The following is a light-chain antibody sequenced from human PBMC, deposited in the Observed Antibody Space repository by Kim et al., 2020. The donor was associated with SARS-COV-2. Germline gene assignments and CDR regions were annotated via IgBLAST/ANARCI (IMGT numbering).Light chain of an antibody. Sequence: SYVLTQPPSVSVAPGKTARITCGGNNIGRKSVHWYQQKPGQAPVLVIYYDTDRPSGIPERFSGSNSGNTATLTISRVEAGDEADYYCQVWDSSSVV. CDR2: YDT. CDR1: NIGRKS. J-gene: IGLJ2*01. CDR3: QVWDSSSVV. V-gene: IGLV3-21*04.